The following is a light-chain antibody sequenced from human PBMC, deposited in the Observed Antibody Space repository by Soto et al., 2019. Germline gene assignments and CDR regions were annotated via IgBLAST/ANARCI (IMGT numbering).Light chain of an antibody. V-gene: IGKV1-27*01. CDR3: QKYKSAANT. CDR2: AAS. CDR1: QDISNY. Sequence: DIQMTQSPSSLSASVGDRVTITCRASQDISNYLAWYLQKPGKVPKLLIYAASTLQTGVQSRFSGSGSGTVFTLAINSLQPEDVATYYCQKYKSAANTFGRGTRLEIK. J-gene: IGKJ2*01.